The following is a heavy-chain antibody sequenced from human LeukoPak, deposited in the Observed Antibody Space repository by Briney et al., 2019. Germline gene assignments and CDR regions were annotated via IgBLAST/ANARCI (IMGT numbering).Heavy chain of an antibody. D-gene: IGHD6-6*01. CDR3: ATSIAAFYYYYYMDV. CDR2: IIPIFGTA. V-gene: IGHV1-69*05. CDR1: GGTFSSYA. Sequence: SVKVSCKASGGTFSSYAINWVRQAPGQGLEWMGGIIPIFGTANYAQKFQGRVTITTDESTSTAYMELSSLRSEDTAVYYCATSIAAFYYYYYMDVWGKGTTVTVSS. J-gene: IGHJ6*03.